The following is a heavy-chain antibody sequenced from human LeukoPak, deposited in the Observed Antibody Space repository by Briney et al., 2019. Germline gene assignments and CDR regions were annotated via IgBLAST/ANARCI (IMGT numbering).Heavy chain of an antibody. Sequence: PGGSLRFSCAASGFTFDDYGMSWVRQAPGKGLEWVSGINWNGGSTGYADSVKGRFTISRDNAKNSLYLQMDSLRAEDTALYHCARGITMIVVVPRGGAFDIWGQGTMVTVSS. J-gene: IGHJ3*02. CDR2: INWNGGST. CDR3: ARGITMIVVVPRGGAFDI. V-gene: IGHV3-20*01. CDR1: GFTFDDYG. D-gene: IGHD3-22*01.